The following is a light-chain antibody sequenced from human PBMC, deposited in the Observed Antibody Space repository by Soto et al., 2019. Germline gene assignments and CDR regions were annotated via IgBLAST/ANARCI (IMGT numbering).Light chain of an antibody. Sequence: DGQMTQTPSTLTAAVGDRVTITCRASQSVNRWLAWYQQKPGKAPKLLIYEASSLESGVPSRFGGSGSGTEFTLTISSLQPDAFATYCCQHYNSYSEAFGQGTKVDIK. J-gene: IGKJ1*01. CDR2: EAS. CDR1: QSVNRW. CDR3: QHYNSYSEA. V-gene: IGKV1-5*03.